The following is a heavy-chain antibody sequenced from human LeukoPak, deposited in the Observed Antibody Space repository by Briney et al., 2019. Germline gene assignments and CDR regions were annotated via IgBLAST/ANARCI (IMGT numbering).Heavy chain of an antibody. J-gene: IGHJ1*01. CDR2: IYPDDSDT. CDR1: GYSFTSYW. D-gene: IGHD6-13*01. V-gene: IGHV5-51*01. Sequence: GESLKISCKGSGYSFTSYWIGWVRQMPGKGLEWMGIIYPDDSDTRYSPSFQGQVTISADKSISTAYLQWSSLKASDTAMYYCAGLYSSRLVVGYFQHWGQGTLVTVSS. CDR3: AGLYSSRLVVGYFQH.